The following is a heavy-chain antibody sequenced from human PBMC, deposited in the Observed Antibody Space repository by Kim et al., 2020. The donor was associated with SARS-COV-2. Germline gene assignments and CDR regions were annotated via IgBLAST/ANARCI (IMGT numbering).Heavy chain of an antibody. V-gene: IGHV4-31*03. CDR2: IYHSGRT. CDR1: GDSISSGVDY. D-gene: IGHD1-20*01. Sequence: SETLSLTCTVSGDSISSGVDYWSWIRQHPGKGLEWIGYIYHSGRTYYNPSLRSRVTISVDTSKNQFSLKVNSVTVADTAVYYCVRQLNNWKGFDFWGQGSLVTVSS. J-gene: IGHJ4*02. CDR3: VRQLNNWKGFDF.